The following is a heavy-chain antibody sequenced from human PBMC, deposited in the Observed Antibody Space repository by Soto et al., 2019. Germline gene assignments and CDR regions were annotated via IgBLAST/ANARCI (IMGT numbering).Heavy chain of an antibody. D-gene: IGHD3-10*01. V-gene: IGHV1-69*02. CDR3: ASSYGSGYRAFDY. CDR1: GDTFTFYS. CDR2: INPILSMS. J-gene: IGHJ4*02. Sequence: QVQLVQSGAEVKRPGSSVKVSCKASGDTFTFYSINWVRQAPGLGLEWMGRINPILSMSNYAQRLPGGVTMTADKSTSTAYMELSSLRSEDTAIYYCASSYGSGYRAFDYWGQGALVTVSS.